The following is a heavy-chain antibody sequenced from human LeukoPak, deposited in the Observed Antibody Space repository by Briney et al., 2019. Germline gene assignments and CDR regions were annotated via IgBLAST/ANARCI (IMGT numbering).Heavy chain of an antibody. CDR1: GCCISSYY. J-gene: IGHJ4*02. V-gene: IGHV4-59*01. CDR2: IYYSGST. Sequence: SETLSLTCTVSGCCISSYYWSCIRQPPVKGLEFIGYIYYSGSTNYNPSLKSRVTISVDTSKNQFCLKLSSATAADTAVYYCATSPIQLWLPFVYWGQGNLVTASS. D-gene: IGHD5-18*01. CDR3: ATSPIQLWLPFVY.